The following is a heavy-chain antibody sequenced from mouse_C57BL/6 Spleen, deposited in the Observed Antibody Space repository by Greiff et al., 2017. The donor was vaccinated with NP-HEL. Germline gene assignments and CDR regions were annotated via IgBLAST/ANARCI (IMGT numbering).Heavy chain of an antibody. J-gene: IGHJ1*03. D-gene: IGHD3-1*01. CDR2: IHPNSGST. Sequence: VQLQQSGAELVKPGASVKLSCKASGYTFTSYWMHWVKQRPGQGLEWIGMIHPNSGSTNYNEKFKSKATLTVDKSSSTAYMQLSSLTSEDSAVDYCARRAYWYFDVWGTGTTVTVSS. CDR1: GYTFTSYW. CDR3: ARRAYWYFDV. V-gene: IGHV1-64*01.